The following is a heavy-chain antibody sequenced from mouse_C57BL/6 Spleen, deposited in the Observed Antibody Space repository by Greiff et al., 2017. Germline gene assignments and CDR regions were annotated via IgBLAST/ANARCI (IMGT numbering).Heavy chain of an antibody. CDR2: IYPGDGDT. CDR1: GYAFSSSW. V-gene: IGHV1-82*01. Sequence: LQESGPELVKPGASVKISCKASGYAFSSSWMNWVKQRPGKGLEWIGRIYPGDGDTNYNGKFKGKATLTADKSSSTAYMQLSSLTSEDSAVYFCARDYGSPFAYWGQGTLVTVSA. D-gene: IGHD2-2*01. CDR3: ARDYGSPFAY. J-gene: IGHJ3*01.